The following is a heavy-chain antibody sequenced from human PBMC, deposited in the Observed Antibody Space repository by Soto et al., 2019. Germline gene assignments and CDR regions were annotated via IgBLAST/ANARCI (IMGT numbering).Heavy chain of an antibody. CDR1: GGSIGSSSYY. V-gene: IGHV4-39*07. CDR3: ASQYYYDSSGSQTFDY. D-gene: IGHD3-22*01. Sequence: SETLSLTCTVSGGSIGSSSYYWGWIRQPPGKGLEWIGSIYDRGSTYSNPSLKSRLTTSLDTSKNQFSLKLSSVTAADTAVYYCASQYYYDSSGSQTFDYWGQGTQVTVSS. J-gene: IGHJ4*02. CDR2: IYDRGST.